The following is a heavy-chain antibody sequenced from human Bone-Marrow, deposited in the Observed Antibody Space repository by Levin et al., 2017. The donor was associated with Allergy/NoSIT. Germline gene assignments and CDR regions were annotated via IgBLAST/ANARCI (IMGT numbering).Heavy chain of an antibody. V-gene: IGHV3-23*01. Sequence: GGSLRLSCAASGFTFSSYAMSWVRQAPGKGLEWVSAISGSGGSTYYADSVKGRFTISRDNSKNTLYLQMNSLRAEDTAVYYCAKELRYFDWLFHDAFDIWGQGTMVTVSS. CDR1: GFTFSSYA. J-gene: IGHJ3*02. CDR2: ISGSGGST. D-gene: IGHD3-9*01. CDR3: AKELRYFDWLFHDAFDI.